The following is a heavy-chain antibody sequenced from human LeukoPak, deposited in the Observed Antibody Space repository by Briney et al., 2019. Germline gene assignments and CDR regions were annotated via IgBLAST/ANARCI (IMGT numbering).Heavy chain of an antibody. CDR1: GGTFSSYA. CDR2: IIPIFGTA. D-gene: IGHD1-26*01. CDR3: ARESRIVGATLGAFDI. V-gene: IGHV1-69*06. J-gene: IGHJ3*02. Sequence: SVKVSCKASGGTFSSYAISWVRQAPGQGLEWMGGIIPIFGTANYAQKFQGRVTITADTSTSTAYMELRSLRSDDTAVYYCARESRIVGATLGAFDIWGQGTMVTVSS.